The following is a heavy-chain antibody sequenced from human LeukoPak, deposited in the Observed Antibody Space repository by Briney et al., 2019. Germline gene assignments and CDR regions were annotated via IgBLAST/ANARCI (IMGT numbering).Heavy chain of an antibody. CDR3: SRENGAFSPFGY. CDR2: VHLSGAT. D-gene: IGHD2-8*01. CDR1: GGSITTTNW. V-gene: IGHV4-4*02. J-gene: IGHJ4*02. Sequence: SETLSFTCAVSGGSITTTNWWSWVRQPPGKGLEWIGEVHLSGATHYNPSLESRVTVSLDKSKNQLSLNLTSVTAADTAVYYCSRENGAFSPFGYWGQGTLVTVLS.